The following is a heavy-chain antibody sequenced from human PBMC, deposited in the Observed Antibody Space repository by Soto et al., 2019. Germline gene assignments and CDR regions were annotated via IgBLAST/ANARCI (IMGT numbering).Heavy chain of an antibody. Sequence: GESLKISCKGSGYSFTSYWISWVRQMPGKGLEWMGRIDPSDSYTNYSPSFQGHVTIAADKSISTAYLQWTSLKASDTAMYYCARLLQQTYYNYGMDIGGQGTTVTVSS. CDR3: ARLLQQTYYNYGMDI. CDR1: GYSFTSYW. CDR2: IDPSDSYT. V-gene: IGHV5-10-1*01. D-gene: IGHD1-1*01. J-gene: IGHJ6*02.